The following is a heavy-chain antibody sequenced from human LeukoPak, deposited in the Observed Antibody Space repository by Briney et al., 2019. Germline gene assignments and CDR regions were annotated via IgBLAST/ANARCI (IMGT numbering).Heavy chain of an antibody. J-gene: IGHJ5*02. D-gene: IGHD3-10*02. CDR1: GYTFTSYG. CDR3: ARASGHVRGVDRHWFDP. Sequence: ASVKVSCKGPGYTFTSYGISWVRQAPGQGLEWTGWISAYKGKTNYVQKLQGRVTMPTDTSTSTAYMELRSLRSDDTAVYYCARASGHVRGVDRHWFDPWGQGTLVTVSS. V-gene: IGHV1-18*01. CDR2: ISAYKGKT.